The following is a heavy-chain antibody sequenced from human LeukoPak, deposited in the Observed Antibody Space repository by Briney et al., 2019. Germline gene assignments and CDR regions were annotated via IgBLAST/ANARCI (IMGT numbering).Heavy chain of an antibody. V-gene: IGHV1-24*01. Sequence: ASVKVSCKVSGYTLTELSMHWVRQAPGKGLEWMGGFDPEDGETIYAQKFQGRVTMTEDTSTDTAYMELSSLRSEDTAVYYCARGYTMVRGVMRYNWFDPWGQGTLVTVSS. CDR1: GYTLTELS. CDR3: ARGYTMVRGVMRYNWFDP. J-gene: IGHJ5*02. D-gene: IGHD3-10*01. CDR2: FDPEDGET.